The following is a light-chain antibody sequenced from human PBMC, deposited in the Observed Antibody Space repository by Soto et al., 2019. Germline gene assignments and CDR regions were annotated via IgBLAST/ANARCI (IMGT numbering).Light chain of an antibody. CDR1: SSDVGSYNL. J-gene: IGLJ1*01. V-gene: IGLV2-23*02. CDR2: EVS. CDR3: CSYAGSSTPYV. Sequence: QSVLTQPASVSGSPGQSITISCTGTSSDVGSYNLVSWYQQHPGKAPKLMIYEVSKRPSGVSNRFSGSKSGNPASLTISGFQAEDEADYYCCSYAGSSTPYVFGTGSKVTVL.